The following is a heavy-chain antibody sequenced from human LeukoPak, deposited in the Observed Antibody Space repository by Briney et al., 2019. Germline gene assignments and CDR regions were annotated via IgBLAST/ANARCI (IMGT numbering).Heavy chain of an antibody. D-gene: IGHD3-9*01. CDR2: IYYSGST. CDR3: ARFNHDREWFDP. CDR1: GGSISSYY. J-gene: IGHJ5*02. Sequence: SETLSLTCTVSGGSISSYYWSWIRQPPGKGLEWIGYIYYSGSTNYNPSLKSRVTISVDTSKNQFSLKLSSVTAADTAVYYCARFNHDREWFDPWGQGTLVTVSS. V-gene: IGHV4-59*12.